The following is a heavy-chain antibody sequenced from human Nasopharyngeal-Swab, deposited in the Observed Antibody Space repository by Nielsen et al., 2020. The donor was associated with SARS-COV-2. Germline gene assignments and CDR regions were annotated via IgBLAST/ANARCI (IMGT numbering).Heavy chain of an antibody. CDR2: IIIIFGTA. J-gene: IGHJ6*02. Sequence: SVKVSCKASGGTFSSYAISWVRQAPGQGLEWMGGIIIIFGTANYAQKFQGRVTITADDSTSTAYMELSCLRSEDTAVYYCARPAIAEPYYYFYGMDVWGQGTTVTVS. V-gene: IGHV1-69*13. CDR3: ARPAIAEPYYYFYGMDV. CDR1: GGTFSSYA. D-gene: IGHD2-21*01.